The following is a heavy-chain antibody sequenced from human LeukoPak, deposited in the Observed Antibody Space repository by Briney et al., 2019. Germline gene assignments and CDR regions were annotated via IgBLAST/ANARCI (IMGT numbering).Heavy chain of an antibody. CDR1: GFPFSSYG. Sequence: GGSLRLSCAASGFPFSSYGVHWVRQAPGKGLEWVAVISYDGSNKYYADSVKGRFTISRDNSKNTLYLQMNSLRAEDTAMYYCAGCITIFGVVIKPDYYYGMDVWGQGTTVTVSS. V-gene: IGHV3-30*19. CDR2: ISYDGSNK. J-gene: IGHJ6*02. D-gene: IGHD3-3*01. CDR3: AGCITIFGVVIKPDYYYGMDV.